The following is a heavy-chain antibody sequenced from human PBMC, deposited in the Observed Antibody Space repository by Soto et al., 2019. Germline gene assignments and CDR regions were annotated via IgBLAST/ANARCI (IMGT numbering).Heavy chain of an antibody. CDR3: ARGITSDY. CDR1: GFTFSSFW. V-gene: IGHV3-7*01. D-gene: IGHD6-6*01. J-gene: IGHJ4*02. CDR2: IKQDGSEE. Sequence: EVQLVASGGALVQPGGSLRLSCAASGFTFSSFWMSWVRQAPGKGLKWVANIKQDGSEEYYVDSVKGRFTISRDNARDSLYLQMNSLRAEDAAVYYCARGITSDYWGQGTLATVSS.